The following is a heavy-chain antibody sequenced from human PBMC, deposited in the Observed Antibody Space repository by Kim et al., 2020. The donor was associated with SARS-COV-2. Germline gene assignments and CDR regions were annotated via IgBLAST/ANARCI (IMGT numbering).Heavy chain of an antibody. CDR3: ARDRVVYYYDSSGPHDAFDI. V-gene: IGHV1-69*13. D-gene: IGHD3-22*01. J-gene: IGHJ3*02. Sequence: SVKVSCKASGGTFSSYAISWVRQAPGQGLEWMGGIIPIFGTANYAQKFQGRVTITADESTSTAYMELSSLRSEDTAVYYCARDRVVYYYDSSGPHDAFDIWGQGTMVTVSS. CDR2: IIPIFGTA. CDR1: GGTFSSYA.